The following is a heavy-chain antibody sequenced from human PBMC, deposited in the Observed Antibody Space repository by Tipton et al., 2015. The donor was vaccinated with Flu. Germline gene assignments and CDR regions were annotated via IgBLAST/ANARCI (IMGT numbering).Heavy chain of an antibody. D-gene: IGHD5-12*01. V-gene: IGHV4-59*08. CDR3: ARSAYSGYDRWFDP. CDR2: IYYSGST. J-gene: IGHJ5*02. CDR1: GGSISSYY. Sequence: TLSLTCIVSGGSISSYYWSWIRQPPGKGLEWIGYIYYSGSTNYNPSLKSRVTIPVDTSKNQFYLKLSSVTAADTAVYYCARSAYSGYDRWFDPWGQGTLVTVSS.